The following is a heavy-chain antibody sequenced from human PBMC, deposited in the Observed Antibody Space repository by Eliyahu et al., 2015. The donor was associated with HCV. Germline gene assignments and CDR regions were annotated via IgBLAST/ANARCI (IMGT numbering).Heavy chain of an antibody. CDR2: MYSSGSA. CDR3: ARVVRLQVEAVDQFGSYFDL. CDR1: GGSISXFY. V-gene: IGHV4-4*07. D-gene: IGHD3-10*01. Sequence: QVQLQESGPGLVKPSETLSLTCXVXGGSISXFYWSWIRHPAGKGLEXIGRMYSSGSATYNPSLKSRVTLSVDTSKKQLSLRLRSVTAADTAIYYCARVVRLQVEAVDQFGSYFDLWGRGTLVTVSS. J-gene: IGHJ2*01.